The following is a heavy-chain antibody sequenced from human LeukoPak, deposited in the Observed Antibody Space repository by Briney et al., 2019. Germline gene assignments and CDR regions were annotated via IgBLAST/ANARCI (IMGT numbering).Heavy chain of an antibody. Sequence: ASLKVSCTASGYTFTSYAMHWVRQAPGQRLERIGWINADNGNPKYSQKFQGRVTITRDTSASTAYMELSSLRAEDTAVYYCARDRAGAADPPFDYWGQGNLVTVSS. J-gene: IGHJ4*02. CDR3: ARDRAGAADPPFDY. V-gene: IGHV1-3*01. CDR1: GYTFTSYA. CDR2: INADNGNP. D-gene: IGHD6-13*01.